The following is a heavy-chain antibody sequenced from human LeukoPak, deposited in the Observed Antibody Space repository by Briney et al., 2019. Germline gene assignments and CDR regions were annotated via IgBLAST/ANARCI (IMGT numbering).Heavy chain of an antibody. V-gene: IGHV4-59*01. J-gene: IGHJ3*02. CDR2: IYYSGST. Sequence: SETLSLTCTVSGGSISSYYWSWIRQPPGKGLEWIGYIYYSGSTNYNPSLKSRVTISVGTSKNQFSLKLSSVTAADTAVYYCAREDYYDSSGYYRFDIWGQGTMVTVSS. CDR1: GGSISSYY. D-gene: IGHD3-22*01. CDR3: AREDYYDSSGYYRFDI.